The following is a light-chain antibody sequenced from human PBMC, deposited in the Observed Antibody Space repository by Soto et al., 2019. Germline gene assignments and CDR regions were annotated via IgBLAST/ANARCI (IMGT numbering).Light chain of an antibody. CDR2: DDS. CDR1: SSDIGSYNL. V-gene: IGLV2-23*01. Sequence: QSALTQPASVSGSPGQSITISCTGTSSDIGSYNLVSWYQQHPGKAPKFMIYDDSKRPSGISNRFSGSKSGNTASLTISGLQAEDEADYYCCSYAGSSIWVFGGGTKVTVL. CDR3: CSYAGSSIWV. J-gene: IGLJ3*02.